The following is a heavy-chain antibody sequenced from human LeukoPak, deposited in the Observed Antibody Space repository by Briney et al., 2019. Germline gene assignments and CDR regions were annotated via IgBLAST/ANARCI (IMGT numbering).Heavy chain of an antibody. D-gene: IGHD5-24*01. V-gene: IGHV3-30*02. CDR2: IRYDGSNK. J-gene: IGHJ2*01. Sequence: GGSLRLSCAASGFTFSSYGMHWVRQAPGKGLEWVAFIRYDGSNKYYADSVKGRFTISRDNSKNTLYLQMNSLRAEDTAVYYCARNGDGYTWYFDLWGRGTLVTVSS. CDR3: ARNGDGYTWYFDL. CDR1: GFTFSSYG.